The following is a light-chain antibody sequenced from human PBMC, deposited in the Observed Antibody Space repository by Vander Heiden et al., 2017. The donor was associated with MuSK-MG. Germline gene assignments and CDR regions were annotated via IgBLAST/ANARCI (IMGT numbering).Light chain of an antibody. V-gene: IGLV1-44*01. Sequence: QSVLPQAPSASGTPGQRVTISCSGSSSTSGGNTVNWYQQLPGTAPKLLIHSDNDRPSGVPDRFSGSKSGTSASLASSGLQSDDEADYYCASCDDTLNARVFGGGTKLTVL. CDR3: ASCDDTLNARV. CDR2: SDN. CDR1: SSTSGGNT. J-gene: IGLJ3*02.